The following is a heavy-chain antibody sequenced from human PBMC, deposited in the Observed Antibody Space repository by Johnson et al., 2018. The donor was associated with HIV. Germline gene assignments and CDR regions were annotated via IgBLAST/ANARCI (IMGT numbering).Heavy chain of an antibody. J-gene: IGHJ3*02. CDR3: AKDNYYYDSSGYYPYAFDI. Sequence: VQLVESGGGLVQPGGSLRLSCAASGFTFSSYAMSWVRQAPGKGLEWVSAISGSGGSTYYADSVKGRFTISRDNSKNTLYLQMNSLRAEDTAVYYCAKDNYYYDSSGYYPYAFDIWGQGTMVTVSS. CDR1: GFTFSSYA. V-gene: IGHV3-23*04. D-gene: IGHD3-22*01. CDR2: ISGSGGST.